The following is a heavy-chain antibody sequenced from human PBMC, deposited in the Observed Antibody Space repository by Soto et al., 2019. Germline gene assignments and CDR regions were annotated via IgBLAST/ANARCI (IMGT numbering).Heavy chain of an antibody. CDR2: IVVGSGNT. D-gene: IGHD2-2*02. CDR1: GYTFTSSA. V-gene: IGHV1-58*01. Sequence: SVKVSCKASGYTFTSSAVQWVRQARGQRLEWIGWIVVGSGNTNYAQKFQERVNITRDMSTSTAYMELSSLRSEDTAVYYCAAGVVPAAIGGMDVWGQGTTVTVSS. J-gene: IGHJ6*02. CDR3: AAGVVPAAIGGMDV.